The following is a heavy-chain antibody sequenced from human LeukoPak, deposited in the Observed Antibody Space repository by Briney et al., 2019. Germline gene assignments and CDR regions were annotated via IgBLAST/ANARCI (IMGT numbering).Heavy chain of an antibody. CDR1: GFTFSSYA. CDR2: ISGSGGST. Sequence: GGSLRLSCAASGFTFSSYAMSWVRQAPGKGLEWVSAISGSGGSTYYADSEKGRFTISRDNSKNTLYLQMNSLRAEDTTVYYCAKLHDFWSGYYNWGQGTLVTVSS. J-gene: IGHJ4*02. D-gene: IGHD3-3*01. V-gene: IGHV3-23*01. CDR3: AKLHDFWSGYYN.